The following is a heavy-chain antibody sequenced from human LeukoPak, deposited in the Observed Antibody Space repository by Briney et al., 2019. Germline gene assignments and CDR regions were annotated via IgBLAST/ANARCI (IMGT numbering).Heavy chain of an antibody. Sequence: IPSETLSLTCTVSGGSISSYYWSWIRQPPGKGLEWIGYIYYSGSTIYNPSLKSRVTISIDTSKIQFSLKLNSVTAADTAVYYCARLQWELNTIVLTGFDWWGQGTLVTVS. CDR2: IYYSGST. CDR1: GGSISSYY. V-gene: IGHV4-59*01. CDR3: ARLQWELNTIVLTGFDW. D-gene: IGHD2-8*02. J-gene: IGHJ4*02.